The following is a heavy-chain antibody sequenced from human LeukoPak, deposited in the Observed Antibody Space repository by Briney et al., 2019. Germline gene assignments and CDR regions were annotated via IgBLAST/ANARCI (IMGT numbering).Heavy chain of an antibody. CDR1: GFTFSSYS. CDR3: AKDSGPYSSTWDDAFDI. Sequence: GGSLRLSCAASGFTFSSYSMNWVRQAPGKGLEWASYISSSSSTIYYADSVKGRFTISRDNAKNSLYLQVNSLRAEDTAVYYCAKDSGPYSSTWDDAFDIWGQGTLVTVSS. V-gene: IGHV3-48*01. J-gene: IGHJ3*02. D-gene: IGHD6-13*01. CDR2: ISSSSSTI.